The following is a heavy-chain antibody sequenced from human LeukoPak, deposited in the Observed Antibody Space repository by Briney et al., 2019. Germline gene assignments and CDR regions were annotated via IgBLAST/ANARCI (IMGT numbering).Heavy chain of an antibody. J-gene: IGHJ4*02. CDR1: GYIFLNYW. Sequence: GDALKISCKGSGYIFLNYWIVWVRQMPGKGLEWMGTIYPIDSDARYSPSFQGQVTFSVDRATSTAYLEWSSLRTSDTAMYYCTRHPGQLDVGQVSGFASWGQGTLV. CDR3: TRHPGQLDVGQVSGFAS. CDR2: IYPIDSDA. D-gene: IGHD5-24*01. V-gene: IGHV5-51*01.